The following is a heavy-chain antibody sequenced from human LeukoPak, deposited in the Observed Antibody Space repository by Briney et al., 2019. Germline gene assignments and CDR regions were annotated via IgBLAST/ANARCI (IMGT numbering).Heavy chain of an antibody. J-gene: IGHJ6*02. CDR3: AKDKSARYNWNYMDV. CDR1: GFTFSSYS. CDR2: ISSSSSTI. Sequence: GGSLRLSCAASGFTFSSYSMNWVRQAPGKGLEWDSYISSSSSTIYYADSVKGRFTISRDNSKNTLYLQMNSLRAEDTAVYYCAKDKSARYNWNYMDVWGQGTTVTVSS. V-gene: IGHV3-48*01. D-gene: IGHD1-7*01.